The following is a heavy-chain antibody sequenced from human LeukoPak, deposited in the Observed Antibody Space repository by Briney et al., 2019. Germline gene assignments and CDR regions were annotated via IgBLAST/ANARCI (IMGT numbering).Heavy chain of an antibody. J-gene: IGHJ4*02. CDR1: GFTFSSYW. D-gene: IGHD5-12*01. CDR2: ISSSSSYI. CDR3: ARDTSGYGDY. Sequence: PGGSLRLSCVASGFTFSSYWMHWVRQAPGKGLEWVSSISSSSSYIYYADSVKGRFTISRDNAKNSLCLQMNSLRAEDTAVYYCARDTSGYGDYWGQGTLVTVSS. V-gene: IGHV3-21*01.